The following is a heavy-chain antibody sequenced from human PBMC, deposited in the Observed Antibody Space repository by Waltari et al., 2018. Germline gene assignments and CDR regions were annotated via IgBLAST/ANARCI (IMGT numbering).Heavy chain of an antibody. D-gene: IGHD2-15*01. CDR3: AREDRSYGMDV. V-gene: IGHV3-53*01. CDR1: GFTVSSNY. J-gene: IGHJ6*02. Sequence: EVQLVESGGGLIQPGGSLRLSCAASGFTVSSNYMSWVRQAPGKGLEWVSVIYSGGSTYYADSVKGRFTIARDNSKNTLDLQMNSLRAEDTAAYYCAREDRSYGMDVWGQGTTVTVSS. CDR2: IYSGGST.